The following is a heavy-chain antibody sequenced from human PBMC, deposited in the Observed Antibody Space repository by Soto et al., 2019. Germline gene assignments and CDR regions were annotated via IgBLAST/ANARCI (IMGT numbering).Heavy chain of an antibody. D-gene: IGHD6-6*01. CDR2: INYSGST. V-gene: IGHV4-34*01. J-gene: IGHJ5*02. CDR1: GGSFSGYY. CDR3: ARAISSSPSPGLNWFDP. Sequence: SETLSLTCAVFGGSFSGYYWNWIRQPPGKGLEWIGTINYSGSTNYNLSLKNRVTISVDTSKNQFSLKLSSVTAADTAVYYCARAISSSPSPGLNWFDPWGQGTLVTVSS.